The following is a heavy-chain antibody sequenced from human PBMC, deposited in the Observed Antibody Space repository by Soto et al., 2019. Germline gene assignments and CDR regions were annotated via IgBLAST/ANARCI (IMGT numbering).Heavy chain of an antibody. CDR2: IYYSGST. Sequence: QLQLQESGPGLVKPSETLSLTCTVSGGSISSSSYYWGWIRQPPGKGLEWIGSIYYSGSTYYNPSLTSRVTISVDTSKNQFSLKLSSVTAADTAVYYCASPGVKAARELNYYYYYMDVWGKGTTVTVSS. CDR3: ASPGVKAARELNYYYYYMDV. V-gene: IGHV4-39*01. CDR1: GGSISSSSYY. D-gene: IGHD6-6*01. J-gene: IGHJ6*03.